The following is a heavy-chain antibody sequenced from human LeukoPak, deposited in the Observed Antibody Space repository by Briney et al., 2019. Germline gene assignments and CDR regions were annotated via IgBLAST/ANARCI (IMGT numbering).Heavy chain of an antibody. D-gene: IGHD4-17*01. CDR2: ISGSGGTT. V-gene: IGHV3-23*01. CDR3: AKDSSTTVTTKGGPRRSFDY. Sequence: GGSLRLSCAASGFTFSSYVMSWVRQAPGKGLDWVSVISGSGGTTYYADSVKGRFTISRDNSKNTLYLQMNSLRAEDTAIYYCAKDSSTTVTTKGGPRRSFDYWGLGSLVTVSS. CDR1: GFTFSSYV. J-gene: IGHJ4*02.